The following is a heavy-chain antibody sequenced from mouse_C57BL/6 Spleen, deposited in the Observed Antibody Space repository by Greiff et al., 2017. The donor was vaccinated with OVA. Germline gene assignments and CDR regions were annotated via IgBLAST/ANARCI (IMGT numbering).Heavy chain of an antibody. D-gene: IGHD1-1*01. CDR2: INPNNGGT. V-gene: IGHV1-18*01. J-gene: IGHJ2*01. Sequence: VQLKQSGPELVKPGASVKIPCKASGYTFTDYNMDWVKQSHGKSLEWIGDINPNNGGTIYNQKFKGKATLTVDKSSSTAYMELRSLTSEDTAVYYCARWNYYGSSPFDYWGQGTTLTVSS. CDR1: GYTFTDYN. CDR3: ARWNYYGSSPFDY.